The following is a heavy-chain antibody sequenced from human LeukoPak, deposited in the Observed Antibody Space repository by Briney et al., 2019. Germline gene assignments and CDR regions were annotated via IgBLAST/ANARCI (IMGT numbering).Heavy chain of an antibody. D-gene: IGHD1-14*01. J-gene: IGHJ3*02. CDR2: IYHSGTT. CDR1: GYYLSRGYY. Sequence: PSDTLSHTCAVSGYYLSRGYYWDRIRQPPGKGLEWVWRIYHSGTTNYNPSLKSRVTISVDTSKNKFSLKLSSVTAADTAVYYCATLWSTGAGFLDYTFDIWGPGTMVTVSS. CDR3: ATLWSTGAGFLDYTFDI. V-gene: IGHV4-38-2*01.